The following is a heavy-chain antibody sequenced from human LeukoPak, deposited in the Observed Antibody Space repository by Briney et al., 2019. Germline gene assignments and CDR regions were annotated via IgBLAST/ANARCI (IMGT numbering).Heavy chain of an antibody. CDR3: ARDPPYSDNWGYCFDY. J-gene: IGHJ4*02. D-gene: IGHD1-1*01. CDR1: GFTFSTYE. Sequence: GGSLRLSCAASGFTFSTYEMHWVRQAPGKGLEWVSYISSSGSPIYYADSVKGRFTISRDNAKNSLYLQMNSLRAEDTAVYYCARDPPYSDNWGYCFDYWGQGILVTVSS. V-gene: IGHV3-48*03. CDR2: ISSSGSPI.